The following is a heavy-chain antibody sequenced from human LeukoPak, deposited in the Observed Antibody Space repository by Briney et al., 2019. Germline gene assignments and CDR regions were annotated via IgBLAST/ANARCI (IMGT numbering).Heavy chain of an antibody. CDR2: ISTYNGNT. D-gene: IGHD3-10*01. V-gene: IGHV1-18*01. J-gene: IGHJ4*02. CDR1: GYTFISFG. Sequence: GASVTVSCKALGYTFISFGISWARQAPGQGLEWMGRISTYNGNTKTAQNLQGRVTMTTDTSTSTAYMELRSLSSDDTAVYYCAREDLVRGVIGPDYWGQGTLVTVSS. CDR3: AREDLVRGVIGPDY.